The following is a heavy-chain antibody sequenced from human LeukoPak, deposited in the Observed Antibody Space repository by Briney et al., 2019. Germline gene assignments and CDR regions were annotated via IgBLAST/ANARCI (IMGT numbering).Heavy chain of an antibody. CDR3: ARVGDADAFDI. CDR1: GFTFSSYS. J-gene: IGHJ3*02. CDR2: ISSSSSTI. V-gene: IGHV3-48*01. D-gene: IGHD2-21*02. Sequence: GGSLRLSCAASGFTFSSYSMNWVRQAPGKGLEWVSYISSSSSTIYYADSVKGRFTISRDNSKNTLYLQMNSLRAEDTAVYYCARVGDADAFDIWGQGTMVTVSS.